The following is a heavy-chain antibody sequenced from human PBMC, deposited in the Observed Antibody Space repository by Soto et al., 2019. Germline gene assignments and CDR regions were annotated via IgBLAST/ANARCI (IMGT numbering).Heavy chain of an antibody. CDR1: GGTFSSYT. J-gene: IGHJ4*02. D-gene: IGHD5-12*01. Sequence: QVQLVQSGAEVKKPGSSVKVSCKASGGTFSSYTISWVRQAPGQGLEWLGRIIPILGIANYAQKFQGRVTITADKSTSTAYMELSSLRSEDTAVYYCARSVASPEYTFIDYWGQGTLVTVSS. CDR2: IIPILGIA. CDR3: ARSVASPEYTFIDY. V-gene: IGHV1-69*02.